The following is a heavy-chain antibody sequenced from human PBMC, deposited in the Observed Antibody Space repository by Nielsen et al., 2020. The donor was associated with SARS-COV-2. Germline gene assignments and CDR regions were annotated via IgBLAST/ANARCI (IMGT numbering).Heavy chain of an antibody. D-gene: IGHD6-13*01. CDR1: GGTFSSYA. CDR2: IIPIFGTA. Sequence: SVKVSCKASGGTFSSYAISWVRQAPGQGLEWMGGIIPIFGTANYAQKFQGRVTITADESTSTAYMELSSLRSEDTAVYYRARGRYSSSWYGSFDYWGQGTLVTVSS. V-gene: IGHV1-69*13. J-gene: IGHJ4*02. CDR3: ARGRYSSSWYGSFDY.